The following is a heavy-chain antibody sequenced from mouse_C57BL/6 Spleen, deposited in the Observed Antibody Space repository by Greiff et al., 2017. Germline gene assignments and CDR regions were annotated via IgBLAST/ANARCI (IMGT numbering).Heavy chain of an antibody. CDR2: IDPSDSET. J-gene: IGHJ3*01. D-gene: IGHD2-3*01. V-gene: IGHV1-52*01. Sequence: VQLQQPGAELVRPGSSVKLSCKASGYTFTSYWMHWVKQRPIQGLEWIGNIDPSDSETQYNQKFKDKATLTVDKSSSTAYMQLSSLTSEDSAVYYCARDDDGYYWGQGTLVTVSA. CDR1: GYTFTSYW. CDR3: ARDDDGYY.